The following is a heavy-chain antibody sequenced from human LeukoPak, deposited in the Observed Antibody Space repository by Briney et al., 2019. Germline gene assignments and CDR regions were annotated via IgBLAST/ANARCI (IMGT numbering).Heavy chain of an antibody. J-gene: IGHJ4*02. CDR1: GGSISSYY. V-gene: IGHV4-4*07. CDR3: ARVSAVAGAPDY. D-gene: IGHD6-19*01. CDR2: IYTSGST. Sequence: SETLSPTCTVSGGSISSYYWSWIRQPAGKGLEWIGRIYTSGSTNYNPSLKSRVTMSVDTSKNQFSLKLSSVTAADTAVYYCARVSAVAGAPDYWGQGTLVTVSS.